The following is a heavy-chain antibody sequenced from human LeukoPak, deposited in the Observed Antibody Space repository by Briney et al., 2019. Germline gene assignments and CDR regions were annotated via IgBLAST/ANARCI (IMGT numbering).Heavy chain of an antibody. Sequence: GGSLRLSCVGSGFTFSGYSMNWVRQAPGKGLEWVSSISSSTSYIHYADSVRGRFTISRDNAKSSVYLQMNSLRAEDPAVYYCATDPWQGRGLLDYWGQGTLVTVSS. J-gene: IGHJ4*02. D-gene: IGHD3-10*01. CDR1: GFTFSGYS. CDR3: ATDPWQGRGLLDY. V-gene: IGHV3-21*01. CDR2: ISSSTSYI.